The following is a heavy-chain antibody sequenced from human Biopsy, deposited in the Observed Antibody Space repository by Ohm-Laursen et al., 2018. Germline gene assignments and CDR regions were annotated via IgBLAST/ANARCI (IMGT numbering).Heavy chain of an antibody. CDR1: GDTFTTSA. Sequence: SVKVSCKASGDTFTTSAISWVRQVPGQGLDWMGRIIRILGTVDYGQNFQGRVTIRADTSTTFLELTSLGYDDTAVYYCASGDIGGIGLDVWGLGTTVTVSS. D-gene: IGHD3-10*01. V-gene: IGHV1-69*04. J-gene: IGHJ6*02. CDR2: IIRILGTV. CDR3: ASGDIGGIGLDV.